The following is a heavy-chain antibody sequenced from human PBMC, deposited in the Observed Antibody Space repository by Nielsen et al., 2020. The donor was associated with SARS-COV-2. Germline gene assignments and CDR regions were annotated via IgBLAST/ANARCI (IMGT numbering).Heavy chain of an antibody. J-gene: IGHJ6*02. CDR2: INPSGGST. V-gene: IGHV1-46*01. Sequence: ASVKVSCKASGYTFTGYYMHWVRQAPGQGLEWMGIINPSGGSTSYAQKFQGRVTMTRDTSTSTVYMELSSLRSEDTAVYYCAREGVPEGSSSGGGYYGMDVWGQGTTVTVSS. CDR3: AREGVPEGSSSGGGYYGMDV. CDR1: GYTFTGYY. D-gene: IGHD6-6*01.